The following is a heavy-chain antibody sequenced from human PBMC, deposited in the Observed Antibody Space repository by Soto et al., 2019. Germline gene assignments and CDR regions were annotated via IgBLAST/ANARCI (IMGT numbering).Heavy chain of an antibody. Sequence: QVQLVESGGGVVQPGRSLRLSCAASGFTFSSYVMHWVRQAPGKGLEWVAGISFEGSKKYYADSVKGRLTISRDNSKNTLYLQMNSLRPEDTAVYYCARPYLSSTVTTWYYYYGMDVRGQGTTVTVSS. CDR1: GFTFSSYV. CDR2: ISFEGSKK. CDR3: ARPYLSSTVTTWYYYYGMDV. J-gene: IGHJ6*02. D-gene: IGHD4-17*01. V-gene: IGHV3-30-3*01.